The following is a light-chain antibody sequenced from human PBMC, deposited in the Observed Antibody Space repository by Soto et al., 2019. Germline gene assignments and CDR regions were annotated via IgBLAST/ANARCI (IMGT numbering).Light chain of an antibody. CDR1: QSVLSW. CDR2: QAS. J-gene: IGKJ1*01. CDR3: QFSGA. Sequence: DIQMTQSPSTLSASIGDTVSISCRASQSVLSWLAWHQQKPGKAPKLLISQASNLASGVPSRFRGSGSGTEFTLTISSLQPDDFATYYCQFSGAFGQGTTVEIK. V-gene: IGKV1-5*03.